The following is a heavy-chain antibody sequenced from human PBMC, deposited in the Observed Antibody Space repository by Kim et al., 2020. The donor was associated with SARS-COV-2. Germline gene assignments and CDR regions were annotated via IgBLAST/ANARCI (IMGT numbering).Heavy chain of an antibody. J-gene: IGHJ4*02. Sequence: AQKCQGRVTITADESTSTAYMELSRLRSEDTAVYYCARVLGRLPGYFDYWGQGTLVTVSS. D-gene: IGHD6-6*01. V-gene: IGHV1-69*01. CDR3: ARVLGRLPGYFDY.